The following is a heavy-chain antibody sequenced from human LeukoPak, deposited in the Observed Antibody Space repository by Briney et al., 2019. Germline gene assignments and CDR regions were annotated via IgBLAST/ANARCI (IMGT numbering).Heavy chain of an antibody. Sequence: HPGGSLRLSCVASGFSFSDHWMNWFRQAPGKGLEWVATIKKDGSEQYYVDSMKGRFTISRDNAKNSVYLQINSLRAEDTAVYYCARDLGWLQSDYWGQGTLVTVSS. CDR3: ARDLGWLQSDY. D-gene: IGHD5-24*01. CDR2: IKKDGSEQ. J-gene: IGHJ4*02. V-gene: IGHV3-7*01. CDR1: GFSFSDHW.